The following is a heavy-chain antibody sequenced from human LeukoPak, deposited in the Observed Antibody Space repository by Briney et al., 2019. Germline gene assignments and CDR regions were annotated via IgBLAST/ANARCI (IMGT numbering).Heavy chain of an antibody. CDR3: ARTSRGYCSSTSCYFYYYYYMDV. CDR2: FFYNGST. Sequence: SETLSLTCTVSGGSISIGDYYWRWIRQPPGKGLEWLGYFFYNGSTYYNPSLKSRVTISVDTSKNQFSLKLSSVTAADTAVYYCARTSRGYCSSTSCYFYYYYYMDVWGKGTTVTVSS. D-gene: IGHD2-2*03. J-gene: IGHJ6*03. CDR1: GGSISIGDYY. V-gene: IGHV4-30-4*08.